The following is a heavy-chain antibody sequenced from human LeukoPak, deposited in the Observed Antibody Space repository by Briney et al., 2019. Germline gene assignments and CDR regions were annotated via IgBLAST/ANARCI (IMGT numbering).Heavy chain of an antibody. D-gene: IGHD6-19*01. V-gene: IGHV3-48*03. Sequence: GSQRLSCAASGFTFSSYEMNWVRQAPGKGLEWVSYISSSGSTIYYADSVKGRFTISRDNAKNSLYLQMNSLRAEDTAVYYCARGGIAVAQPIDYWGQGTLVTVSS. J-gene: IGHJ4*02. CDR2: ISSSGSTI. CDR1: GFTFSSYE. CDR3: ARGGIAVAQPIDY.